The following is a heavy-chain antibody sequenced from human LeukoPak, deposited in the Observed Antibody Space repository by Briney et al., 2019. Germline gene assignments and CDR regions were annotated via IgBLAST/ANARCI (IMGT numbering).Heavy chain of an antibody. D-gene: IGHD6-19*01. Sequence: PGRSLRLSCAASGFTFSSYGMHWVRQAPGKGLGWVAVISYDGSNKYYADSVKGRFTISRDNSKNTLYLQMNSLRAEDTAVYYCAKEGESSGWYFAFVDYWGQGTLVTVSS. CDR1: GFTFSSYG. CDR2: ISYDGSNK. V-gene: IGHV3-30*18. CDR3: AKEGESSGWYFAFVDY. J-gene: IGHJ4*02.